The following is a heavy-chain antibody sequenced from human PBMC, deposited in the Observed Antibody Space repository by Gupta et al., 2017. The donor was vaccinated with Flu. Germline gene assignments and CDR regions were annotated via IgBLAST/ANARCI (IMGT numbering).Heavy chain of an antibody. CDR1: GGSMSNYY. CDR2: IYFTGNT. CDR3: ARGAGWWDF. Sequence: QVLLRESGPGLVKPSESLSLTCTISGGSMSNYYWSWIRQAPGEGLEWIGYIYFTGNTNYNPSLKGRVTISIDTSTSQFSLWLNSMTAADTAVYYCARGAGWWDFWGQGTLVTVSS. J-gene: IGHJ4*02. V-gene: IGHV4-59*01. D-gene: IGHD2-15*01.